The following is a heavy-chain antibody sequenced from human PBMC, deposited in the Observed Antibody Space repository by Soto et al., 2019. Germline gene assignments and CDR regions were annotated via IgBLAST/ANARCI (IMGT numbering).Heavy chain of an antibody. D-gene: IGHD6-19*01. V-gene: IGHV4-59*01. Sequence: SETLSLTCTVSGGSISSYYWSWIRQPPGKGLEWIGYIYYSGSTNYNPSLKSRVTVSVDTSKNQFSLKLSSVTAADTAVYYCAGGEQWIPDAFDILGQGTMVTVSS. CDR1: GGSISSYY. CDR3: AGGEQWIPDAFDI. J-gene: IGHJ3*02. CDR2: IYYSGST.